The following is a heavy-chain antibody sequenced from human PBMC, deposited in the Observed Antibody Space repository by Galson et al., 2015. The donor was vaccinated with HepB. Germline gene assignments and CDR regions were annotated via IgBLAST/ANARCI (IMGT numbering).Heavy chain of an antibody. CDR3: VRVGSSWYSYLDS. J-gene: IGHJ4*02. Sequence: SLRLSCAASGFTFSTYWMTWVRQAPGKGLEWVANIKQDGSEKNYVDSVEGRFTISRDNAKNSLFLQMYSLRAEDTAVYYCVRVGSSWYSYLDSWGQGTLVTVSS. D-gene: IGHD6-13*01. CDR2: IKQDGSEK. CDR1: GFTFSTYW. V-gene: IGHV3-7*03.